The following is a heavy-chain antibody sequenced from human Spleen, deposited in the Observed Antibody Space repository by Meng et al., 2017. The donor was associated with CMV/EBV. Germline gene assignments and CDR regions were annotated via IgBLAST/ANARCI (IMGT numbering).Heavy chain of an antibody. V-gene: IGHV3-30*04. CDR3: ARSPRQWMVGFLDY. D-gene: IGHD6-19*01. CDR1: AFSFTTHS. J-gene: IGHJ4*02. Sequence: ASAFSFTTHSLHWVRQAPGKGLEWVAAISYDGSTKYYADSVKGRFTISRDNSKNTLYVQMNSLRADDTAVYHCARSPRQWMVGFLDYWGQGTLVTVSS. CDR2: ISYDGSTK.